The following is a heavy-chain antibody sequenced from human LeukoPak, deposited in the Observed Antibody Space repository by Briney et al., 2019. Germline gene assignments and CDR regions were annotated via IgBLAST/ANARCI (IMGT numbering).Heavy chain of an antibody. D-gene: IGHD5-24*01. CDR3: AKEVPGPVWLPYFDY. Sequence: GGSLRLSCAASGFTFSSYAMSWVRQAPGKGLDWVSSISGSGRSTYYADSVKGRFTISRDNSKNTLYLQMNSLRAEDTAVYYCAKEVPGPVWLPYFDYWGQGTLVTVSS. V-gene: IGHV3-23*01. CDR1: GFTFSSYA. J-gene: IGHJ4*02. CDR2: ISGSGRST.